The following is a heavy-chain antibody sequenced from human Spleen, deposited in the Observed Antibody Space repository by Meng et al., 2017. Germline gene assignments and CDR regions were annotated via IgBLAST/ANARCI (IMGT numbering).Heavy chain of an antibody. CDR1: GFTFSSYA. CDR3: AKVQCGGDCYSFCGDWFDP. CDR2: ISGSGGST. Sequence: GGSLRLSCAASGFTFSSYAMTWVRQAPGKGLEWVSAISGSGGSTYHADSVKGRFTISRDNSKNTLYLQLNSLRAEDTAVYYCAKVQCGGDCYSFCGDWFDPWGQGTLVTVSS. D-gene: IGHD2-21*02. J-gene: IGHJ5*02. V-gene: IGHV3-23*01.